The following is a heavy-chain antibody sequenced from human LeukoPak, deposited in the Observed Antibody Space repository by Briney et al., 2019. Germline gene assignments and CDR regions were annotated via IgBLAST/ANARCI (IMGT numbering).Heavy chain of an antibody. Sequence: PSETLSLTCTVSGGSISSSSYYWGWIRQPPGKGLEWIGSIYYSGSTYYNPSLKSRVTISVDTSKNQFSLKLSSVTAADTAVYYCARHNAPYSSSWGAFDIWGQGTMVTVSS. CDR3: ARHNAPYSSSWGAFDI. CDR1: GGSISSSSYY. D-gene: IGHD6-13*01. CDR2: IYYSGST. J-gene: IGHJ3*02. V-gene: IGHV4-39*01.